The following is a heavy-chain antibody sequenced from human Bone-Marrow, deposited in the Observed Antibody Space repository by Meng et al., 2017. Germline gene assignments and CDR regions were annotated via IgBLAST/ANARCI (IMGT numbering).Heavy chain of an antibody. CDR3: ARVLRGWGYFDY. CDR2: IYSGGTT. Sequence: VQLVESGGGVVQPGRSLRLSCVASEFTFSDYYMSWIRQAPGKGPEWVSVIYSGGTTYYADSVKGRFTISRDNSRNTLYLQVNSLRAEDTAVYYCARVLRGWGYFDYWGQGTLVTVSS. CDR1: EFTFSDYY. J-gene: IGHJ4*02. D-gene: IGHD3-10*01. V-gene: IGHV3-66*01.